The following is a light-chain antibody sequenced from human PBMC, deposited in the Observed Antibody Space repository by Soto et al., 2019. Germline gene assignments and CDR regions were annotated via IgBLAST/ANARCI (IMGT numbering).Light chain of an antibody. CDR2: SNN. CDR1: STNIGSNN. V-gene: IGLV1-44*01. CDR3: AAWVDSLKYYV. Sequence: QSVLTQPPSASGTPGQRVTISCSGSSTNIGSNNFNWFQQLPATTPKLLIYSNNHRPSAVPARFSGSKSGTSASLAISGRQPEEEADYYCAAWVDSLKYYVFGPGTKLTVL. J-gene: IGLJ1*01.